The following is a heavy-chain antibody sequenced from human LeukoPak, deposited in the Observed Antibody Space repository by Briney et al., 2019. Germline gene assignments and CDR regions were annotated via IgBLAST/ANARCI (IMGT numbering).Heavy chain of an antibody. D-gene: IGHD1-1*01. V-gene: IGHV1-8*01. CDR2: MSPNSGNT. Sequence: GASVKVSCKASGYTFTSYDISWVRQATGQGLEWMGWMSPNSGNTGYAQKFQDRVIMTRNTSISTGYMELSSLRSEDTAVYYCARGRHNNCWGQGTMVTVSS. J-gene: IGHJ3*01. CDR3: ARGRHNNC. CDR1: GYTFTSYD.